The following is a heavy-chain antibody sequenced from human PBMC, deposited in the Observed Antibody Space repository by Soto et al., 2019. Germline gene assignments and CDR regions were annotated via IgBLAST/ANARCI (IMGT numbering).Heavy chain of an antibody. CDR2: VNPANGNT. CDR3: ARHSGYDYVFDY. D-gene: IGHD5-12*01. V-gene: IGHV1-2*02. Sequence: ASVKVSCKASGYAFTGYYIHWVRQAPGQGLEWMGWVNPANGNTNYAQKFQGRVTMTTDTSTSTAYIELSNLRFDDTAVYYCARHSGYDYVFDYWGQGTMVTVSS. CDR1: GYAFTGYY. J-gene: IGHJ4*02.